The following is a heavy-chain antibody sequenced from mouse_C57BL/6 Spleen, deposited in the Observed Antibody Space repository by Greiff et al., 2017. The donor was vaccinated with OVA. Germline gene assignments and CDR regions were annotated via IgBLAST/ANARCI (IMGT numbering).Heavy chain of an antibody. D-gene: IGHD2-3*01. CDR3: ARGDDGYYGAMDY. CDR2: IDPSDSET. CDR1: GYTFTSYW. V-gene: IGHV1-52*01. J-gene: IGHJ4*01. Sequence: QVQLQQPGAELVRPGSSVKLSCNASGYTFTSYWMHWVKQRPIQGLEWIGNIDPSDSETHYNQKFKDKATLTVDKSSSTAYMQLSSLTSEDSAVYYCARGDDGYYGAMDYWGQGTSVTVSS.